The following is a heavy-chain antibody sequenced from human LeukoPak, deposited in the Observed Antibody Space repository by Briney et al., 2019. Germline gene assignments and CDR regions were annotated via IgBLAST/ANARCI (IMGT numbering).Heavy chain of an antibody. J-gene: IGHJ4*02. CDR2: ISSSSDTI. CDR1: GFTFSGNS. D-gene: IGHD4-17*01. Sequence: GGSLRLSCVASGFTFSGNSMNWVRRAPGKGLEWVSYISSSSDTIYYADSAKGRFTISRDNAKKSLYLQMNSLRAEDTAVYYCARDRYGDYVVDYWGQGTLVTVSS. CDR3: ARDRYGDYVVDY. V-gene: IGHV3-48*01.